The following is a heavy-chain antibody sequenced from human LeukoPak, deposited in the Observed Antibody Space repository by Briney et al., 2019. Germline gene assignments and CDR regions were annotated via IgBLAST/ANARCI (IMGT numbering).Heavy chain of an antibody. Sequence: GESLKISCKGSGYSFTKYWIGRVRQMPGKGLEWMGIIYPGDPDTTYSPSFQGQVTISADKSISTAYLQWSSLRASDTAIYYCARRRGVTATLNYFDYWGQGTLVTVSS. CDR2: IYPGDPDT. J-gene: IGHJ4*02. V-gene: IGHV5-51*01. D-gene: IGHD2-21*02. CDR1: GYSFTKYW. CDR3: ARRRGVTATLNYFDY.